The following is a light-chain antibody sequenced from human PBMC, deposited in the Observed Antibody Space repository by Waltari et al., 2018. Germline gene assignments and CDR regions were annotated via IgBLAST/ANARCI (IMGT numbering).Light chain of an antibody. CDR2: WAS. J-gene: IGKJ4*01. Sequence: DIVMTQSPDSLAVSLGDRATINCKSSQSILYTSNNKNYFAWYQQKPRQPPKLLIYWASTRESGVPDRFNGSGSGTDFTLTISDLQAEDVAVYYCQQYYATPLSFCGGTKVEI. CDR1: QSILYTSNNKNY. CDR3: QQYYATPLS. V-gene: IGKV4-1*01.